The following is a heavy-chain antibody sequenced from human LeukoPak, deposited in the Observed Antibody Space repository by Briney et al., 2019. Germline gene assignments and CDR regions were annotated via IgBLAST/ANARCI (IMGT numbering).Heavy chain of an antibody. J-gene: IGHJ4*02. CDR2: ISSSSSSI. D-gene: IGHD6-19*01. CDR3: GRDLSGWYGPDY. CDR1: GFTFSSYS. V-gene: IGHV3-48*04. Sequence: GGSLRLSCAASGFTFSSYSMNWVRQAPGKGLEWVSYISSSSSSIYYADSVKGRFTISRDNAKNSLYLQMDSLRAEDTALYYCGRDLSGWYGPDYWGQGTLVTVSS.